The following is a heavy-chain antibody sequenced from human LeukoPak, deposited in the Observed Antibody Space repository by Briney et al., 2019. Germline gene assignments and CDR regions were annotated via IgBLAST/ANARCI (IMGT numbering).Heavy chain of an antibody. CDR1: GGSITGSSYY. D-gene: IGHD6-13*01. J-gene: IGHJ4*02. CDR3: ARLLSYSSSWY. CDR2: ISYSGCT. Sequence: SETLSLTCTVSGGSITGSSYYWGWIRQPPGKGLEWIGSISYSGCTYYNPSLKSRVTISVDTSKNQFSLKLSSVTAADTAVYYCARLLSYSSSWYWGQGTLVTVSS. V-gene: IGHV4-39*01.